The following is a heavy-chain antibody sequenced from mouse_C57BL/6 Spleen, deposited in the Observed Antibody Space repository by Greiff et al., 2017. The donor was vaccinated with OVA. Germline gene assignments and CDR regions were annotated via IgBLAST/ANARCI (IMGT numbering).Heavy chain of an antibody. CDR2: INYDGSST. V-gene: IGHV5-16*01. CDR3: AREGPGYAMDY. J-gene: IGHJ4*01. CDR1: GFTFSDYY. Sequence: EVKLMESEGGLVQPGSSMKLSCTASGFTFSDYYMAWVRQVPEKGLEWVANINYDGSSTYYLDSLKSRFIISRDNAKNILYLQMSRLKSEDTATYYCAREGPGYAMDYWGQGTSVTVSS.